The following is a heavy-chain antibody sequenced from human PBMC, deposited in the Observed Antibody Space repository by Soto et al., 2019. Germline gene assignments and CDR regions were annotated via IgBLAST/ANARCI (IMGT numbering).Heavy chain of an antibody. J-gene: IGHJ6*02. Sequence: SETLSLTCTVCGDSISSYYWSRIRQLAGKGLEWIGRIYTSGSTNYNPSLKSRVTMSVDTSKNQFSLKLSSVTAADTAVYYCARGDYSNSDYYYYYGMDVWGQGATVTVPS. CDR2: IYTSGST. CDR3: ARGDYSNSDYYYYYGMDV. V-gene: IGHV4-4*07. CDR1: GDSISSYY. D-gene: IGHD4-4*01.